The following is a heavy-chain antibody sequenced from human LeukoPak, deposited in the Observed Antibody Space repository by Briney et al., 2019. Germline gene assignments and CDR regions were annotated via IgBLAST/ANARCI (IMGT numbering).Heavy chain of an antibody. Sequence: GGSLRLSCAASGFTFSSYAMSWVRQAPGKGLEWVSAISGSGGSTYYADSVKGRFTISRDNSKNTLYLQMNSLRAEDTAVYYCAKVEGYCSSTSCYAPFDYYYGMDVWGRGTTVTVSS. V-gene: IGHV3-23*01. CDR3: AKVEGYCSSTSCYAPFDYYYGMDV. CDR1: GFTFSSYA. J-gene: IGHJ6*02. CDR2: ISGSGGST. D-gene: IGHD2-2*01.